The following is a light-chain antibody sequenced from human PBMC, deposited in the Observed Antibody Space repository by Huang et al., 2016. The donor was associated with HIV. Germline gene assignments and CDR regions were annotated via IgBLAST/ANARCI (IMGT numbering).Light chain of an antibody. CDR2: AAS. V-gene: IGKV1-39*01. Sequence: DIQMTQSPSSLSASVGDRVTITCRASQSISSFFNWYQQKPGKAPKPLIYAASSLQSGVPSRFSGSGSGTDFTLTISSLQPEDFATYYCQQSYSTPLMYTFGQGTKLEIK. J-gene: IGKJ2*01. CDR1: QSISSF. CDR3: QQSYSTPLMYT.